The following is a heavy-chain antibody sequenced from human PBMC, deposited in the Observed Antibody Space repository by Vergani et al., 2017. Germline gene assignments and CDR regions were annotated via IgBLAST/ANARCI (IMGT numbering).Heavy chain of an antibody. V-gene: IGHV4-61*02. CDR3: AKDPNYDFWSGYFAFDI. Sequence: QVQLQESGPGLVKPSQTLSLTCTVSGGSISSGSYYWSWIRQPAGKGLEWIGHIYTTGSTNYNPSLKSRVTISVDPAKNQFSLRLSSVTAADTAVYYCAKDPNYDFWSGYFAFDIWGQGTMVTVSS. J-gene: IGHJ3*02. CDR2: IYTTGST. CDR1: GGSISSGSYY. D-gene: IGHD3-3*01.